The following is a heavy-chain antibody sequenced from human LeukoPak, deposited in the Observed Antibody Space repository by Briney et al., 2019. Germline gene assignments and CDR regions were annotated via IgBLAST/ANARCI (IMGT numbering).Heavy chain of an antibody. Sequence: PSQTLSLTCTVSGGSISSGGYYWSWIRQHPGKGLEWIGYIYYSGSTYYNPSLKSRVTISVDTSKNQFSLKLSSVTAADTAVYYCAGTTYYYDSSGSDPHYWGQGTLVTVSS. V-gene: IGHV4-31*03. CDR2: IYYSGST. CDR1: GGSISSGGYY. J-gene: IGHJ4*02. D-gene: IGHD3-22*01. CDR3: AGTTYYYDSSGSDPHY.